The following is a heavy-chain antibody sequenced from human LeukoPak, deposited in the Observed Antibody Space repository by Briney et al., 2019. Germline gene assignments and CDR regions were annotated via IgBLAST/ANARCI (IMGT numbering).Heavy chain of an antibody. Sequence: PSETLSLTCAVYGGSFSGYYWSWIRQPPGKGLEWIGEINHSGSTNYNPSLKSRVTISVDTSQNQFSLKLSSVTAADTAVYYCARGRITIFGVVMGFDPWGQGTLVTVSS. J-gene: IGHJ5*02. CDR3: ARGRITIFGVVMGFDP. D-gene: IGHD3-3*01. CDR1: GGSFSGYY. CDR2: INHSGST. V-gene: IGHV4-34*01.